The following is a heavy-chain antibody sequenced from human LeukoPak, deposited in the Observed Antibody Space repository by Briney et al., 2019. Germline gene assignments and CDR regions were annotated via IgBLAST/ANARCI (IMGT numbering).Heavy chain of an antibody. J-gene: IGHJ3*02. CDR2: INWNGGST. V-gene: IGHV3-20*04. CDR1: GFTFDDYG. CDR3: ASYCSGGSCSDDAFDI. D-gene: IGHD2-15*01. Sequence: PGGSLRLSCAASGFTFDDYGMSWVRQAPGKGLEWVSGINWNGGSTGYADSVKGRFTISRDNAKNSLYLQMNSLRAEDTALYYCASYCSGGSCSDDAFDIWGQGTMVTVSS.